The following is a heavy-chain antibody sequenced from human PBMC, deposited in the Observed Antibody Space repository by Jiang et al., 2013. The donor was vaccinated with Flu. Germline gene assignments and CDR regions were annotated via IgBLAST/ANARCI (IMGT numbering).Heavy chain of an antibody. CDR2: INAGNSVYT. D-gene: IGHD3-3*01. J-gene: IGHJ5*02. Sequence: SGAEVSKPGASVKVSCKTSGFSFISYAIHWVRRAPGQGLEWMGWINAGNSVYTKYSQKFQGRITISRDTSASTAYMELRSLRSEDTAVYYCARDSPGVTTYGVLLPRWWIDRWGQGTLVTVSS. CDR1: GFSFISYA. V-gene: IGHV1-3*01. CDR3: ARDSPGVTTYGVLLPRWWIDR.